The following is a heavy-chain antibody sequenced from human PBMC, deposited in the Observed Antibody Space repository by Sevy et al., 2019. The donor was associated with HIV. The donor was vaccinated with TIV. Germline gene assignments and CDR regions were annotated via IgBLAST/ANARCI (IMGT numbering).Heavy chain of an antibody. D-gene: IGHD6-19*01. CDR3: AKDPLRGIAVAGTGWFDP. J-gene: IGHJ5*02. CDR1: GFTFSSYG. V-gene: IGHV3-30*02. Sequence: GGSLRLSCAASGFTFSSYGMHWVRQAPGKGLEWVAFIRYDGSNKYYADSVKGRFTISRDNSKNTLYLQMNSLRAEDTAVYYCAKDPLRGIAVAGTGWFDPWGQGTLVTVSS. CDR2: IRYDGSNK.